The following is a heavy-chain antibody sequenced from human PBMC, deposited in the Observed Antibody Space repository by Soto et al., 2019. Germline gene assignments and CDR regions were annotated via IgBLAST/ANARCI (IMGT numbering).Heavy chain of an antibody. CDR1: GYTFTNYG. Sequence: ASVKVSCKASGYTFTNYGISWVRQAPGQGLEWMGLISAYNGNTNYAQNLQGRATMTTDTSTSTAYMELRSLRADDTAVYYCARVDVFRFLELLIWGQGTLVTVSS. J-gene: IGHJ4*02. V-gene: IGHV1-18*04. CDR3: ARVDVFRFLELLI. CDR2: ISAYNGNT. D-gene: IGHD3-3*01.